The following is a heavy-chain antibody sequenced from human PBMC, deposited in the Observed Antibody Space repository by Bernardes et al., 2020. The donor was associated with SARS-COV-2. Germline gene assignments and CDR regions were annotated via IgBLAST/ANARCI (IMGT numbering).Heavy chain of an antibody. V-gene: IGHV3-9*01. Sequence: GGSLRPSCAASGFTFDDYAMHWVRQAPGKGLEWVSGISWNSGSIGYADSVKGRFTISRDNAKNSLYLQMNSLRAEDTALYYCAGIRDYGMDVWGQGTTVTVSS. D-gene: IGHD5-18*01. CDR3: AGIRDYGMDV. J-gene: IGHJ6*02. CDR1: GFTFDDYA. CDR2: ISWNSGSI.